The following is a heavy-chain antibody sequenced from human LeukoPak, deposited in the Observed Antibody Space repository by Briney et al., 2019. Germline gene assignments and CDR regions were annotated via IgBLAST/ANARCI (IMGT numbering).Heavy chain of an antibody. V-gene: IGHV3-23*01. CDR3: AKERREQSRDNYFDY. J-gene: IGHJ4*02. D-gene: IGHD1-26*01. Sequence: PGGSLRLSCAASGFTFSSNAMSWVRQAPGKGLEWVSTISGTGGSTYYADSVKGRFTISRDNSKNTVYLQMNSLRAEDTAIYYCAKERREQSRDNYFDYWGQGTLVTVSS. CDR1: GFTFSSNA. CDR2: ISGTGGST.